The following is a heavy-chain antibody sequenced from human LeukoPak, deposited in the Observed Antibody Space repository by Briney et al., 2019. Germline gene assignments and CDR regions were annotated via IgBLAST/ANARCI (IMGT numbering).Heavy chain of an antibody. J-gene: IGHJ1*01. V-gene: IGHV1-2*02. CDR1: GYTFTGYY. CDR2: INPNSGGT. Sequence: ASVTVSCKASGYTFTGYYMHWVRQAPGQGLEWMGWINPNSGGTNYAQKFQGRVTMTRDTSISTAYMELSSLRSEDTAVYYCATGGVNPYYDYVWGSYRYRASPERAVQHWGQGTLVTVSS. D-gene: IGHD3-16*02. CDR3: ATGGVNPYYDYVWGSYRYRASPERAVQH.